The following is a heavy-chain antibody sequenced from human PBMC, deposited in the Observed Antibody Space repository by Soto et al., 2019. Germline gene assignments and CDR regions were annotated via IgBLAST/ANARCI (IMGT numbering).Heavy chain of an antibody. CDR2: IYYSGST. J-gene: IGHJ5*02. CDR3: ARGSCSGGSCYPPDWFDP. D-gene: IGHD2-15*01. Sequence: PSETLSLTCTVSGGSVSSGSYYWSWIRQPPGKGLEWIGYIYYSGSTNYNPSLKSRVTISVDTSKSQFSLKLSSVTAADTAVYYCARGSCSGGSCYPPDWFDPWGQGTLVTV. CDR1: GGSVSSGSYY. V-gene: IGHV4-61*01.